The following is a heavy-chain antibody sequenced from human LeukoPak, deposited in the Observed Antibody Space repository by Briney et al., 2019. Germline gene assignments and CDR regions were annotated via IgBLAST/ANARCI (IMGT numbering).Heavy chain of an antibody. V-gene: IGHV4-4*07. CDR3: ARVSSGWSYYFDY. CDR2: IYSSGAT. J-gene: IGHJ4*02. CDR1: GGSINSYY. Sequence: SETLSLTCTVSGGSINSYYWIWIRQPAGKGLEWIGRIYSSGATNYNPSLKSRVTMSVDTSQNQFSLKLNSVSAPDTAVYFCARVSSGWSYYFDYWGQGTLVTVSS. D-gene: IGHD6-19*01.